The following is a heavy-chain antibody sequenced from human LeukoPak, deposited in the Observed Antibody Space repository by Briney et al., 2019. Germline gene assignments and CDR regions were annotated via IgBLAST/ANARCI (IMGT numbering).Heavy chain of an antibody. CDR1: GYTFTGYY. V-gene: IGHV1-2*06. CDR2: INPNSGGT. CDR3: ARDGDCSGGSCPSY. Sequence: ASVKVSCKASGYTFTGYYMHWVRQAPGQGLEWMGRINPNSGGTNYAQKFQGRVTMTRDTSISTAYLELSSLRSEDTAVYYCARDGDCSGGSCPSYWGQGTLVTVSS. J-gene: IGHJ4*02. D-gene: IGHD2-15*01.